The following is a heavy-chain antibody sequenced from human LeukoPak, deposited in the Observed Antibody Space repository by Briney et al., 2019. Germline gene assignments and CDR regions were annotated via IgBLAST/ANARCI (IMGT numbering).Heavy chain of an antibody. CDR3: ARASRWGAFYDYVWGSSTAGSAASDY. CDR1: GGSVSSGSYY. Sequence: SETLSLTCTVSGGSVSSGSYYWSWIRQPPGKGLEWIGDIYYSGSTNYNPSLKSRVTISVDTSKNQFSLKLSSVTAADTAVYYCARASRWGAFYDYVWGSSTAGSAASDYWGQGTLVTVSS. D-gene: IGHD3-16*01. V-gene: IGHV4-61*01. CDR2: IYYSGST. J-gene: IGHJ4*02.